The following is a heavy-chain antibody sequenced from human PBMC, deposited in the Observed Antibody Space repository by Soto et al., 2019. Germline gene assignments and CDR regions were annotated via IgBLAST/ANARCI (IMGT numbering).Heavy chain of an antibody. CDR3: ATGAGDLSGPDSFEI. CDR2: ISDSGVT. Sequence: QVQLQESGPRLVKSSEPLSLVCSVSGDSRIRSFWGWVLQPPGKGLEYIGYISDSGVTDYDPSLKCRVTISVDSSKNQVSLKLTSVPAAETARDDCATGAGDLSGPDSFEIWGQCTMVTVSS. D-gene: IGHD3-10*01. CDR1: GDSRIRSF. V-gene: IGHV4-59*13. J-gene: IGHJ3*02.